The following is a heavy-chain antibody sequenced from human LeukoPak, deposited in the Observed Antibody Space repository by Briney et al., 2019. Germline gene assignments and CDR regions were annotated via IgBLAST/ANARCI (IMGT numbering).Heavy chain of an antibody. CDR3: ARVGGSGVKYFDY. Sequence: SETLSLTCTVSGGSISSYYWSWIRQPPGKGLERIGYIYYSGSTNYNPSLKSRVTISVDTSKNQFSLKLSSVTAADTAVYYCARVGGSGVKYFDYWGQGTLVTVSS. CDR2: IYYSGST. V-gene: IGHV4-59*01. J-gene: IGHJ4*02. CDR1: GGSISSYY. D-gene: IGHD3-16*01.